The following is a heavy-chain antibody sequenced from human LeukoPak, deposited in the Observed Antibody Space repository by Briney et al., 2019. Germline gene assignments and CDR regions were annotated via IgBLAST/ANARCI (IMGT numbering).Heavy chain of an antibody. CDR1: GFTFSSYW. Sequence: AGSLRLSCAASGFTFSSYWMSWVRQAPGKGLEWVANIKQDGSEKYYVDSVKGRSTISRDNDKNSLFLQMTSLRAEDTAVYYCARVGGRYSPLGYWGQGTLVTVSS. D-gene: IGHD3-16*02. CDR2: IKQDGSEK. CDR3: ARVGGRYSPLGY. V-gene: IGHV3-7*01. J-gene: IGHJ4*02.